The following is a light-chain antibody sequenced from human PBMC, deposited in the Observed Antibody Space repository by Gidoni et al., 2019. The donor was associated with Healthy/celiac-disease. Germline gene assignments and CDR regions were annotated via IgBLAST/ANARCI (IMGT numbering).Light chain of an antibody. CDR1: QSVLYSSNNQNY. CDR2: WAS. Sequence: DNVSQQYKDSLPVSMGERGTIKCKYSQSVLYSSNNQNYLAWYQQKPGQPPKLLMYWASTRESGVPDRSSGSGSGTDLTLFIRSLQAEEVAFYYCQQYYSTPVTFGQGTKVEIK. CDR3: QQYYSTPVT. V-gene: IGKV4-1*01. J-gene: IGKJ1*01.